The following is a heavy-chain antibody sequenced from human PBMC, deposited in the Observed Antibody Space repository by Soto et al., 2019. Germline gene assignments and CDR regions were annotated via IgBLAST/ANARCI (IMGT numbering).Heavy chain of an antibody. CDR3: AHRVLRTVFGLVTTTAIFFDF. V-gene: IGHV2-5*02. Sequence: QITLNESGPTVVRPTETLTLTCRFSGFSLTTSGVGVGWIRQSPGKAPEWLALLYWDDDKRYSASLKSRLTITKDTSKTQVVLTVSDLDPTDTATYYCAHRVLRTVFGLVTTTAIFFDFWGPGTPVAVSS. CDR2: LYWDDDK. CDR1: GFSLTTSGVG. D-gene: IGHD3-3*01. J-gene: IGHJ4*02.